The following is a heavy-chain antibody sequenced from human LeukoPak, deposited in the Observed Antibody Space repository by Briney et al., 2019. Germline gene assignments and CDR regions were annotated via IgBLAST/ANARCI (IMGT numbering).Heavy chain of an antibody. Sequence: PGGSPRLSCAGSAFTSGGYGMHWCRHTPAKGLEWLAVIAYGGSRAFYAASVKGRFTISRDNSKNTMSVQMDDLRAEDTAVYYCTRYNNDHFDYWGQGTLVTVSS. CDR1: AFTSGGYG. CDR2: IAYGGSRA. J-gene: IGHJ4*02. V-gene: IGHV3-33*03. CDR3: TRYNNDHFDY. D-gene: IGHD1-14*01.